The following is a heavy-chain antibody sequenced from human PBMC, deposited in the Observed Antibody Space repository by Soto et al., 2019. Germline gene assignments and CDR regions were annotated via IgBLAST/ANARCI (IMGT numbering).Heavy chain of an antibody. D-gene: IGHD2-8*02. CDR3: AKDGGTGKYYDY. Sequence: QVQLVESGGGVVQPGRSLRLSCAASGFTFNIDGMHSVRQAPGKGLEWVSVIAYDGSNRYYADSVKGRFTISRDNSKNTLYLQMNSLRPEDTAVYYCAKDGGTGKYYDYWGQGTLVTVSS. J-gene: IGHJ4*02. V-gene: IGHV3-30*18. CDR2: IAYDGSNR. CDR1: GFTFNIDG.